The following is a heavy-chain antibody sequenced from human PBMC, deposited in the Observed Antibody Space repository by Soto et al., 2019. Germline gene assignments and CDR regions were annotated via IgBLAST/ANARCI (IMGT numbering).Heavy chain of an antibody. J-gene: IGHJ4*02. Sequence: GGSLRLSCAASGFTFSSYAMSWVRQAPGKGLEWVSAISGSGGSTYYADSVKGRFTISRGNSKNTLYLQMNSLRAEDTAVYYCAKVLGYCSGGSCYSFDYWGQGTLVTVSS. CDR2: ISGSGGST. D-gene: IGHD2-15*01. CDR3: AKVLGYCSGGSCYSFDY. V-gene: IGHV3-23*01. CDR1: GFTFSSYA.